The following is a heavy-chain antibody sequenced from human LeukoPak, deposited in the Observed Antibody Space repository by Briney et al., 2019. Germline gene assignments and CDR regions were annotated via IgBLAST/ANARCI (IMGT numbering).Heavy chain of an antibody. V-gene: IGHV4-30-4*07. CDR2: ISYSGNT. J-gene: IGHJ6*03. CDR1: GGSISSGGYS. CDR3: ARGKVYYYYYYMDV. Sequence: SETLSLTCAVSGGSISSGGYSWSWIRQPPGKGLEWIGYISYSGNTYYSPSLKSRVTISVDTSKNQFSLKLSSVTAADTAVYYCARGKVYYYYYYMDVWGKGTTVTVSS.